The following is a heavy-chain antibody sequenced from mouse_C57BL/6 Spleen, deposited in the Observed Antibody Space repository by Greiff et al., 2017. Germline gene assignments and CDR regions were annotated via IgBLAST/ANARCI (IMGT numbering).Heavy chain of an antibody. J-gene: IGHJ3*01. V-gene: IGHV1-64*01. CDR3: ARGSITTVVAPFAY. Sequence: VQLQQPGAELVKPGASVKLSCKASGYTFTSYWMHWVKQRPGQGLEWIGMIHPNSGSTNYNEKFKSKATLTVDKSSSTAYMQLSSLTSEDSAVYYCARGSITTVVAPFAYWGQGTLVTVSA. CDR2: IHPNSGST. CDR1: GYTFTSYW. D-gene: IGHD1-1*01.